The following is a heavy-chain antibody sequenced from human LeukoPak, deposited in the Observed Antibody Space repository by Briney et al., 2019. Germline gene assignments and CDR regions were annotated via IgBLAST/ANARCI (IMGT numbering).Heavy chain of an antibody. CDR3: ARGEQLPTDFDY. CDR1: GGSFSGYY. V-gene: IGHV4-34*01. Sequence: PSETLSLTCAVYGGSFSGYYWSWIRQPPGKGLEWIGEINHSGSTNYNPSLKSRVTISVDTSKNQFSLKLSSVTAADTAVYYCARGEQLPTDFDYRGQGTLVTVSS. CDR2: INHSGST. D-gene: IGHD6-13*01. J-gene: IGHJ4*02.